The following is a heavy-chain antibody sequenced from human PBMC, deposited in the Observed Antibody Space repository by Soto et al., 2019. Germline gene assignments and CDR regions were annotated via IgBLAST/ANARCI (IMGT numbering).Heavy chain of an antibody. D-gene: IGHD2-2*01. J-gene: IGHJ6*03. Sequence: PSETLSLTCTVSGGSISSSSYYWGWIRQPPGKGLEWIGSIYYSGSTYYNPSLKSRVTISVDTSKNQFSLKLSSVTAADTAVYYCARHANQLGHDYYYYYYMDVWGKGTTVTVSS. CDR3: ARHANQLGHDYYYYYYMDV. CDR1: GGSISSSSYY. CDR2: IYYSGST. V-gene: IGHV4-39*01.